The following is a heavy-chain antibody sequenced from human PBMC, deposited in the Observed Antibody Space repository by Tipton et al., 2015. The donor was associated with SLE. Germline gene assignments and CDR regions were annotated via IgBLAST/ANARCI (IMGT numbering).Heavy chain of an antibody. CDR2: IDSNGNHI. J-gene: IGHJ4*02. D-gene: IGHD4-17*01. CDR1: EFSFSTYT. V-gene: IGHV3-21*01. CDR3: ARDHGGDCFDY. Sequence: SLRLSCTASEFSFSTYTMNWVRQAPGMGLEWLSSIDSNGNHIYYADSVKGRFTISRDNSKNILYLELNSLTIDDTALYYCARDHGGDCFDYWGQATLVSVSS.